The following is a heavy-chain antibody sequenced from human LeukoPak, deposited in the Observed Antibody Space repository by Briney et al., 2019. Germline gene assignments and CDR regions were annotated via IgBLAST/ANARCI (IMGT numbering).Heavy chain of an antibody. CDR3: ASPGLRYFDWLLLGDDAFDI. CDR2: INPNSGGT. V-gene: IGHV1-2*06. Sequence: GASVKASCKASGYTFTGYYMHWVRQAPGQGLEWMGRINPNSGGTNYAQKFQGRVTMTRDTSISTAYMELSRLRSDDTAVYYCASPGLRYFDWLLLGDDAFDIWGQGTMVTVSS. D-gene: IGHD3-9*01. J-gene: IGHJ3*02. CDR1: GYTFTGYY.